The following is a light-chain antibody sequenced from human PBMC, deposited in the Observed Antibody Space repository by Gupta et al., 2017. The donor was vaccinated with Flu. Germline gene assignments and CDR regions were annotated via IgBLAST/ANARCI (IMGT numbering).Light chain of an antibody. J-gene: IGLJ2*01. V-gene: IGLV2-23*01. CDR3: SSYAASNTLV. CDR1: SSDVGGYNL. CDR2: EGG. Sequence: QSALTQPASVSGSPGQSITIPCTGTSSDVGGYNLVSWYQHHPGQAPQLMIYEGGRRPSGVSNRFSGSKSGNTASLTISGLQAEDEADYYCSSYAASNTLVFGGGTKLTVL.